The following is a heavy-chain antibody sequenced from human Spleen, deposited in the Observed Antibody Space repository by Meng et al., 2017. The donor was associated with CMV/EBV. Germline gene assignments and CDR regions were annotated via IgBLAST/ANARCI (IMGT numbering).Heavy chain of an antibody. CDR3: AKDRSTVGVTVIDS. D-gene: IGHD1-26*01. V-gene: IGHV3-30*02. CDR2: IRPEGDNK. J-gene: IGHJ4*02. CDR1: GFTFHTFL. Sequence: RGSLSRFCAASGFTFHTFLMHWVRQAPGKGLEWVTFIRPEGDNKYYAEAVKGRFTISRDNSKRTLYLQMTSLRVEDTAVYYFAKDRSTVGVTVIDSGGQGTLVTVSS.